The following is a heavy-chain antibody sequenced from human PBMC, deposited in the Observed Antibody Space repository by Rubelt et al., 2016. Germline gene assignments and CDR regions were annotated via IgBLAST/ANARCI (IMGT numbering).Heavy chain of an antibody. V-gene: IGHV3-48*04. CDR3: ARDVKVYGYSYSQPTLTCGY. Sequence: EVQLVESGGGLVQPGGSLRLSCAASGFTFSSYRMNWVRQAPGKGLEWVSYIRSSSSTIYYAASVKGRFTISRDNAKHSLYPQMNSLRSEDTAVYYCARDVKVYGYSYSQPTLTCGYWGQGSLVTV. J-gene: IGHJ4*02. CDR2: IRSSSSTI. CDR1: GFTFSSYR. D-gene: IGHD5-18*01.